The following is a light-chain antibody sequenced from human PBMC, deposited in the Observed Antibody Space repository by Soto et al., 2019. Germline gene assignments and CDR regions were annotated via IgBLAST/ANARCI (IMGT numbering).Light chain of an antibody. J-gene: IGLJ3*02. CDR1: SSDVGDYNY. V-gene: IGLV2-14*01. CDR2: DVS. CDR3: ASYTDSTIVM. Sequence: QSALTQPASVSGSPGQSITISCTGTSSDVGDYNYVSRYQQHPGKAPKLMIYDVSHRPSGVSSRFSGSKSGNTASLTISGLQAEDEADYYCASYTDSTIVMFGGGTKLTVL.